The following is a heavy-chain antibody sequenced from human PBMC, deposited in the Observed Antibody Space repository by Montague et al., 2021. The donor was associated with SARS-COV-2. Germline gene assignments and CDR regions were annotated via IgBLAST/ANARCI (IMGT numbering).Heavy chain of an antibody. CDR3: VREATDYGSGSYYFPFAY. Sequence: SETLSLTCSVSGGSVSSGSNYWSWIRQSPGKGLEWIGYVYNYGSTDYNPSLKSRVTISLDTSKNQFSLRLSSVTAADTAVYYCVREATDYGSGSYYFPFAYWGQGILVTVSS. D-gene: IGHD3-10*01. CDR2: VYNYGST. CDR1: GGSVSSGSNY. V-gene: IGHV4-61*01. J-gene: IGHJ4*02.